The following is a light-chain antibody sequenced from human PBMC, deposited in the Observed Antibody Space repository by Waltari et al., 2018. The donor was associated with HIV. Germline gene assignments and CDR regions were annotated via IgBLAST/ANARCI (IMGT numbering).Light chain of an antibody. CDR1: SSNIGYGSD. Sequence: QSVLTQPPSVSGAPGQRVPISCTGSSSNIGYGSDLHRYQQLPGTAPKLLIYGNSNRPSGVPDRFSGSKSGTSASLAITGLQAEDEADYYCQSYDSSLSGYVFGTGTKVTVL. CDR3: QSYDSSLSGYV. V-gene: IGLV1-40*01. J-gene: IGLJ1*01. CDR2: GNS.